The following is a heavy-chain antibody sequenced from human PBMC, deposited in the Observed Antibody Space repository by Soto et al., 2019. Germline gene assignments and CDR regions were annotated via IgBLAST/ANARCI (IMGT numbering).Heavy chain of an antibody. V-gene: IGHV3-33*01. CDR3: ARDGRRVATTRYYFDY. Sequence: GGSLRLSCAASGFTFSSYGMHWVRQAPGKGLEWVAVIWYDGSNKYYADSVKGRFTISRDNSKNTLYLQMNSLRAEDTAVYYCARDGRRVATTRYYFDYWGQGTLVTVSS. D-gene: IGHD5-12*01. CDR1: GFTFSSYG. J-gene: IGHJ4*02. CDR2: IWYDGSNK.